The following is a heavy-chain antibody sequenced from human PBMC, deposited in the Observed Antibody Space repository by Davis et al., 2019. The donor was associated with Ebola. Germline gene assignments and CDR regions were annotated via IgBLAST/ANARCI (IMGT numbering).Heavy chain of an antibody. V-gene: IGHV5-51*01. CDR3: ARRGYYYDSSGYYSGAFDI. Sequence: GESLKIPRKGSGYSFTSYWIGWVRQMSGKGLEWMGIIYPGDSDTRYSPSFQGQVTISADKSISTAYLQWSSLKASDTAMYYCARRGYYYDSSGYYSGAFDIWGQGTMVTVSS. D-gene: IGHD3-22*01. J-gene: IGHJ3*02. CDR2: IYPGDSDT. CDR1: GYSFTSYW.